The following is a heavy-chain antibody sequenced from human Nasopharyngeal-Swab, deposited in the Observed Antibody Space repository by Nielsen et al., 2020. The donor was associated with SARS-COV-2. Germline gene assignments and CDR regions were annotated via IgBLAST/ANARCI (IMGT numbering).Heavy chain of an antibody. Sequence: SETLSLTCTVSGYSISSGYYWDWIRQSPGKGLEWIGSIYHSGSTYYNPSLKSRVTISVDTSRNHFSLKLSSVTAADTAVYYCARSAAQTNNFYYYYGMDVWGQGTTVTVSS. J-gene: IGHJ6*02. V-gene: IGHV4-38-2*02. CDR2: IYHSGST. CDR1: GYSISSGYY. CDR3: ARSAAQTNNFYYYYGMDV. D-gene: IGHD2-15*01.